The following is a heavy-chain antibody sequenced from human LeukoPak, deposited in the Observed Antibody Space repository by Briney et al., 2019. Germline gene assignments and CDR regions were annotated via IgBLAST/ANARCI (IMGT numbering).Heavy chain of an antibody. CDR3: ARDLTGTGTMIGLDY. Sequence: SETLSLTCTVSGGSISSYYWSWIRQPPGKGLEWIGYIYTSGSTNYNPSLKSRVTISVDTSKNQFSLKLSSVTAADTAVYYCARDLTGTGTMIGLDYWGQGTLVTVSS. CDR2: IYTSGST. J-gene: IGHJ4*02. V-gene: IGHV4-4*09. D-gene: IGHD3-10*02. CDR1: GGSISSYY.